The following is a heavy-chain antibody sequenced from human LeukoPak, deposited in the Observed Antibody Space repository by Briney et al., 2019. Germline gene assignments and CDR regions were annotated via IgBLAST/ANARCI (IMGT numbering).Heavy chain of an antibody. V-gene: IGHV3-7*03. CDR1: GFTFSSYW. CDR2: IKQDGSEK. D-gene: IGHD5-24*01. J-gene: IGHJ4*02. CDR3: ARARRWLQPPNYYFDY. Sequence: GGSLRLSCAASGFTFSSYWMSWVRQAPGKGLEWVANIKQDGSEKYYVDSVKGRFTISRDNAKNSLYLQMNSLRAEVTAVYYCARARRWLQPPNYYFDYWGQGTLVTVSS.